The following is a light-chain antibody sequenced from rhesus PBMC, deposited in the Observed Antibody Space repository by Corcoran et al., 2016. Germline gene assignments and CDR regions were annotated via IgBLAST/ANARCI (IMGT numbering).Light chain of an antibody. V-gene: IGKV1-28*01. CDR3: LQHNSYPFT. CDR1: QGISSY. Sequence: DIQMTQSPSSLSASVGDTVTITCRASQGISSYLNWFQQKPGKAPKLLIYAASSLESGVPSRFSGSGSGTEFTLTFSSLQPEDFAAYYCLQHNSYPFTFGPGTKLDIK. J-gene: IGKJ3*01. CDR2: AAS.